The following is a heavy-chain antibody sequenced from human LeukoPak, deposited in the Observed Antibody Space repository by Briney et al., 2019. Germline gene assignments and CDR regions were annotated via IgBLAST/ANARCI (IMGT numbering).Heavy chain of an antibody. V-gene: IGHV3-30*02. Sequence: GGSLRLSCAASGFTFSSYGMHWVRQAPGKGLEWVAFIRYDGSNKYYADSVKGRFTISRDNSENTLYLQMNSLRAEDTAVYYCAKDLHPFLSGNYFDYWGQGTLVTVSS. D-gene: IGHD3-3*01. CDR2: IRYDGSNK. CDR1: GFTFSSYG. J-gene: IGHJ4*02. CDR3: AKDLHPFLSGNYFDY.